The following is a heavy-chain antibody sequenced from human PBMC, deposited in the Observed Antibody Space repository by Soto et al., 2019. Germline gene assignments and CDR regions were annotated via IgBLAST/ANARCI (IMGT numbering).Heavy chain of an antibody. CDR3: AGARYSRLSYYYGVDV. J-gene: IGHJ6*01. CDR2: VSYSGST. D-gene: IGHD1-26*01. V-gene: IGHV4-59*01. Sequence: QVQLQESGPGLVKPSETLSLTCTVSGGSISSYYWTWIRQPPGKGLEWISYVSYSGSTNYNPPLKSRVTISMDTSKNQFSLELSSVTAADTAVYYCAGARYSRLSYYYGVDVW. CDR1: GGSISSYY.